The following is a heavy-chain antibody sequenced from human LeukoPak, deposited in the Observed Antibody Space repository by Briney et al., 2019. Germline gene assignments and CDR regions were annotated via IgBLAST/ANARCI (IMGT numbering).Heavy chain of an antibody. CDR3: ARGERLGPSHYYGMDV. D-gene: IGHD6-25*01. J-gene: IGHJ6*02. CDR1: GFTFGSYG. Sequence: GGSLRLSCAASGFTFGSYGMHWVRQAPGKGLEWVAVIWYDGSNKYYADSVKGRFTISRDNSKNTLYLQMNSLRAEDTAVYYCARGERLGPSHYYGMDVWGQGTTVTVSS. CDR2: IWYDGSNK. V-gene: IGHV3-33*01.